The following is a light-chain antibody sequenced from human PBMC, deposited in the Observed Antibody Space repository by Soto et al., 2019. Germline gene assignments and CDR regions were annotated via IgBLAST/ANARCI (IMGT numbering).Light chain of an antibody. Sequence: EIVLTQSPGTLSLSPGERATFSCRASQSVSSNYLAWYQQKPGQAPRLLIYGAFKRATGIPDRFRGSGSGTDFTLTISRMEPEDCAVYCCQEYGSSPRTFGQGTKVEIQ. CDR3: QEYGSSPRT. CDR2: GAF. CDR1: QSVSSNY. J-gene: IGKJ1*01. V-gene: IGKV3-20*01.